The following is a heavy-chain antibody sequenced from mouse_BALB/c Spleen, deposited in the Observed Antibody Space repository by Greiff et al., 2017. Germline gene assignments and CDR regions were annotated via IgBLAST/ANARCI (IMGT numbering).Heavy chain of an antibody. V-gene: IGHV2-6-2*01. Sequence: QVQLQQSGPDLVAPSQSLSITCTVSGFSLTSYGVHWVRQPPGKGLEWLVVIWSDGSTTYNSALKSRLSISKDNSKSQVFLKMNSLQTDDTAMYYCARQNDYDRGYFDYWGQGTTLTVSS. CDR3: ARQNDYDRGYFDY. CDR1: GFSLTSYG. J-gene: IGHJ2*01. CDR2: IWSDGST. D-gene: IGHD2-4*01.